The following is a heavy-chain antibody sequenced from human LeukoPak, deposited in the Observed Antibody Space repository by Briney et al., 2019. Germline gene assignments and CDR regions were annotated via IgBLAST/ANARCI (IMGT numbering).Heavy chain of an antibody. CDR3: AKALAYYYDSSGQVGKYDAFDI. V-gene: IGHV3-23*01. D-gene: IGHD3-22*01. CDR2: ISGSGGST. Sequence: GGSPRLSCAASGFTFSSYAMSWVRQAPGKGLEWVSAISGSGGSTYYADSVKGRFTISRDNSKNTLYLQMNSLRAEDTAVYYCAKALAYYYDSSGQVGKYDAFDIWGQGTMVTVSS. J-gene: IGHJ3*02. CDR1: GFTFSSYA.